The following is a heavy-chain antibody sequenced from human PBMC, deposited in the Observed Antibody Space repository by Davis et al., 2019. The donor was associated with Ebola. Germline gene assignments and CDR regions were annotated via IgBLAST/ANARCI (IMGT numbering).Heavy chain of an antibody. J-gene: IGHJ4*02. CDR3: ARGPPAYYYDSSGYYTEQRHVDY. CDR2: FYYSGST. CDR1: GGSISSYY. D-gene: IGHD3-22*01. Sequence: MPSETLSLTCTVSGGSISSYYWGWIRQPPGHGLACIGSFYYSGSTSYNPSLKSRVTISVDTSKNQFSLKLSSVTAADTAVYYCARGPPAYYYDSSGYYTEQRHVDYWGQGTLVTVSS. V-gene: IGHV4-39*01.